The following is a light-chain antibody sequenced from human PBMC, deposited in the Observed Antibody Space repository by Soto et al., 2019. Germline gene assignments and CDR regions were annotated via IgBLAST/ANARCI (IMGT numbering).Light chain of an antibody. Sequence: QSALTQPASVSGSPGQSITISCTGTSSDVGGYNYVSWYQQHPGKAPKLMIYDVSNRPSGVSNRFSGSKSGNTASLTISGLQAEYEADYYCSSYTRTSTLVFGTGTKLTVL. CDR2: DVS. CDR3: SSYTRTSTLV. J-gene: IGLJ1*01. CDR1: SSDVGGYNY. V-gene: IGLV2-14*01.